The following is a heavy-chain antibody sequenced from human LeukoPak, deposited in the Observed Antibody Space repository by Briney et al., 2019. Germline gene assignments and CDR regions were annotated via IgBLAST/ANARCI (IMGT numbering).Heavy chain of an antibody. D-gene: IGHD1-26*01. CDR3: ARSGGGYYENYFDY. CDR1: GYFFNTYY. Sequence: ASVKVSCKASGYFFNTYYMHWVRQAPGQGLAWMGIINPSGVNTSHAQKFQGRVTMTRDTSTSTVYMEFNSLSSEDTAVYYCARSGGGYYENYFDYWGQGTVVTVSS. J-gene: IGHJ4*02. V-gene: IGHV1-46*02. CDR2: INPSGVNT.